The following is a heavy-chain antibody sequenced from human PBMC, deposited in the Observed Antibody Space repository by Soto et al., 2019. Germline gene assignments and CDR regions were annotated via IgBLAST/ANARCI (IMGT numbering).Heavy chain of an antibody. V-gene: IGHV3-15*01. D-gene: IGHD1-20*01. CDR2: IKSKTDAETT. CDR1: GFTFSNAW. CDR3: TTLYQGISN. Sequence: PGGSLRLSCAAFGFTFSNAWMSWVRQTPGKGLEWVGRIKSKTDAETTDYAAPVKGRFTISRDDSKDALYLQMNSLKTEDTAVYYCTTLYQGISNWGQGTLVTVSS. J-gene: IGHJ4*02.